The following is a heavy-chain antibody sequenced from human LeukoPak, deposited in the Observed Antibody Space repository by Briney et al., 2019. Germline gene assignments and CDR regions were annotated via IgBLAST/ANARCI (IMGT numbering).Heavy chain of an antibody. Sequence: PSQTLSLTCTVSGGSISSGGYSWSWIRQPPGKGLEWIGYIYHSGSTCYNPSLKSRVTISVDRSKNQFSLKLSSVTAADTAVYYCARGLPPIVGAYDYWGQGTLVTVSS. J-gene: IGHJ4*02. V-gene: IGHV4-30-2*01. D-gene: IGHD1-26*01. CDR3: ARGLPPIVGAYDY. CDR2: IYHSGST. CDR1: GGSISSGGYS.